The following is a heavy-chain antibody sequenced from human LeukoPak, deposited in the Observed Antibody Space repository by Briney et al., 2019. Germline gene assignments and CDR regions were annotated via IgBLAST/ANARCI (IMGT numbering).Heavy chain of an antibody. V-gene: IGHV4-38-2*02. CDR1: GYSISSGYY. J-gene: IGHJ5*02. Sequence: PSGTLSLTCTVSGYSISSGYYWGWIRQPPGKGLEWIGNIYHSGSTNYNPSLKSRVTISVDTSKNQLSLKLSSVTAADTAVYYCARGKYYYDSSGPECWFDPWGQGTLVTVSS. D-gene: IGHD3-22*01. CDR3: ARGKYYYDSSGPECWFDP. CDR2: IYHSGST.